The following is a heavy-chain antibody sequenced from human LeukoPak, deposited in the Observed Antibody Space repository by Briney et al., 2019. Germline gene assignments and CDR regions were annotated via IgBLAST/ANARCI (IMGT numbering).Heavy chain of an antibody. CDR3: ARHRGTPLTMIVVVKRDDAFDI. CDR2: IYYSGST. V-gene: IGHV4-61*05. CDR1: GGSISSSSYY. J-gene: IGHJ3*02. D-gene: IGHD3-22*01. Sequence: SETLSLTCTVSGGSISSSSYYWSWIRQPPGKGLEWIGYIYYSGSTNYNPSLKSRVTISVDTSKNQFSLKLSSVTAADTAVYYCARHRGTPLTMIVVVKRDDAFDIWGQGTMVTVSS.